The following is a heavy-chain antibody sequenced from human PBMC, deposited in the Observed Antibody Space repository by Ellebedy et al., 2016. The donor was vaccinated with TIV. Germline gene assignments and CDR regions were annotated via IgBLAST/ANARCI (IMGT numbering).Heavy chain of an antibody. D-gene: IGHD6-19*01. CDR2: IVHTGAT. V-gene: IGHV4-34*01. Sequence: MPGGSLRLSCAVSGGSPSGYYWSWIRQPPGTGLEWIGEIVHTGATNYNPSLKSRVSISQDTSKSQFSLQLSSVAAADTAVYYCARGRPAVVGALNYGLDVWGQGTTVTVSS. CDR1: GGSPSGYY. CDR3: ARGRPAVVGALNYGLDV. J-gene: IGHJ6*02.